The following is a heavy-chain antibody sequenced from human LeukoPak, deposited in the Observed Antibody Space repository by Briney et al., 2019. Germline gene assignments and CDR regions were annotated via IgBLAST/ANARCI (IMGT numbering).Heavy chain of an antibody. J-gene: IGHJ5*02. V-gene: IGHV1-2*02. CDR1: GYTFTGYY. CDR2: INPNSGGT. D-gene: IGHD2-2*01. CDR3: ARAVVVVPAAIFRNWFDP. Sequence: ASVKVSCKASGYTFTGYYMHWVRQAPGQGLEWMGWINPNSGGTNYAQKFQGRVTITRDTSISTAYMELSRLRSDDTAVYYCARAVVVVPAAIFRNWFDPWGQGTLVTVSS.